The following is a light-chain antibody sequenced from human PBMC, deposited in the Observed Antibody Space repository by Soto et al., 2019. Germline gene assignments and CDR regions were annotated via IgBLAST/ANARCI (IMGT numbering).Light chain of an antibody. Sequence: EIVLTQSPGTLSLSPGERATLSCRASQSVSSNYLAWFRQKPGQAPRLLIYTASSRATGIPDRFSGSGSGTDFTLTISRLEPEDFAVYYCQQYGSSPKTFGQGTKVEI. CDR1: QSVSSNY. J-gene: IGKJ1*01. CDR2: TAS. V-gene: IGKV3-20*01. CDR3: QQYGSSPKT.